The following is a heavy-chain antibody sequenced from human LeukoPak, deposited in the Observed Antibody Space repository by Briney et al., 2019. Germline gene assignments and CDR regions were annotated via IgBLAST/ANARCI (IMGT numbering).Heavy chain of an antibody. CDR1: GGSISSYY. CDR2: IYYSGST. V-gene: IGHV4-59*01. J-gene: IGHJ5*02. D-gene: IGHD6-13*01. CDR3: ARDREAAAGNGWFHP. Sequence: SETLSLTCTVSGGSISSYYWSWLRQPPGKGLEWIGYIYYSGSTNYNPSLKSRVTISVDTSKNQFSLKLSPVTAADTAVYYCARDREAAAGNGWFHPWGQGTLVTVSS.